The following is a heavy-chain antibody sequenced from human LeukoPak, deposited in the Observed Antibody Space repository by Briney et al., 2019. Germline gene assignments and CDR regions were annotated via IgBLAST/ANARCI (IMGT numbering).Heavy chain of an antibody. Sequence: GGSLRLSCVASGVTLSNYAMSWARQAPGKGLEWVSGISSSGSGGNTYYADSVKGRFTISRDSSRNTLFLHMNTLRAEDTAVYYCAKSYYYDNSGDWGQGTLVTVSP. CDR1: GVTLSNYA. CDR2: ISSSGSGGNT. V-gene: IGHV3-23*01. CDR3: AKSYYYDNSGD. J-gene: IGHJ4*02. D-gene: IGHD3-22*01.